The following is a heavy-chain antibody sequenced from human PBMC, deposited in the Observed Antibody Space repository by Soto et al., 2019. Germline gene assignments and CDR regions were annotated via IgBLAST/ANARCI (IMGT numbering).Heavy chain of an antibody. CDR2: MNPNSGNT. CDR3: KLLQRYGLDV. Sequence: QVQLVQSGAEVKKPGASVKVSCKASGYTFTSYDINWVRQATGQGLEWMGWMNPNSGNTGCAQKFQGRVTMTRNTSLSTAYMELSSLRSEDTAVSYCKLLQRYGLDVWGQGTTVTVSS. J-gene: IGHJ6*02. V-gene: IGHV1-8*01. D-gene: IGHD2-15*01. CDR1: GYTFTSYD.